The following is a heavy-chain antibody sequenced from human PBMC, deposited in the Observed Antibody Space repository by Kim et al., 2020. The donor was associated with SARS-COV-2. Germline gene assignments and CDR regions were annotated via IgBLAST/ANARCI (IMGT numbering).Heavy chain of an antibody. CDR1: GFTFSSYG. CDR2: IWYDGSNK. V-gene: IGHV3-33*01. CDR3: ARQYSSSWYGTYVDY. D-gene: IGHD6-13*01. J-gene: IGHJ4*02. Sequence: GGSLRLSCAASGFTFSSYGMHWVRQAPGKGLEWVAVIWYDGSNKYYADSVKGRFTISRDNSKNTLYLQMNSLRAEDTAVYYCARQYSSSWYGTYVDYWGQGTLVTVSS.